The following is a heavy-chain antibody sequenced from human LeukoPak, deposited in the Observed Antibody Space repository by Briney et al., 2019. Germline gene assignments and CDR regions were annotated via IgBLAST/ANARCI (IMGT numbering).Heavy chain of an antibody. CDR3: ARNGYYAIDY. CDR2: IYHSGST. CDR1: DASISSTNW. Sequence: PSETLSLTCAVSDASISSTNWWSWVRQPPGKGLEWIGEIYHSGSTNYNPSLKSRVTISVDKSKNHFSLKLSSVTAADTAVYYCARNGYYAIDYWGQGTLVTVSS. J-gene: IGHJ4*02. D-gene: IGHD3-22*01. V-gene: IGHV4-4*02.